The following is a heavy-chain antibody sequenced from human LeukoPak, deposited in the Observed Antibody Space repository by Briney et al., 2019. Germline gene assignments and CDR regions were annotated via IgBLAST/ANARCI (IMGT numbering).Heavy chain of an antibody. CDR1: GGSISSSSYY. J-gene: IGHJ3*01. Sequence: SETLSLTCTVSGGSISSSSYYWGWIRQPPGKGLEWIGSIYYSGSTYYNPSLKSRVTISVDTSKNQFSLKLSSVTAADTAVYYCARHGPVVTATDAFDLWGQGTMVTVSS. CDR2: IYYSGST. D-gene: IGHD2-21*02. CDR3: ARHGPVVTATDAFDL. V-gene: IGHV4-39*01.